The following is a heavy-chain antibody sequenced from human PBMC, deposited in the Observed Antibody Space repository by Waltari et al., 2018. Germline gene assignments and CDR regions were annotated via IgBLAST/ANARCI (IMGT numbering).Heavy chain of an antibody. CDR1: GFTFDDYT. D-gene: IGHD3-22*01. CDR3: AKDMGPSRYDSSGYFDY. Sequence: EVQLVESGGVVVQPGGSLRLSCEASGFTFDDYTIPWVRQAPGKGLEWVSLISWDGGSTYYADSVKGRFTISRDNSKNSLYLQMNSLRTEDTALYYCAKDMGPSRYDSSGYFDYWGQGTLVTVSS. V-gene: IGHV3-43*01. CDR2: ISWDGGST. J-gene: IGHJ4*02.